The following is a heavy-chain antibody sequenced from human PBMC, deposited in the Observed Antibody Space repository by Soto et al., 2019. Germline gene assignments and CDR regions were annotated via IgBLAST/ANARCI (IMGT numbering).Heavy chain of an antibody. D-gene: IGHD5-18*01. J-gene: IGHJ6*02. CDR1: GFTFSSYG. CDR2: ISYDGSNK. CDR3: AKAPGGYSYGWEYYYGMDV. Sequence: PGGSLRLSCAASGFTFSSYGMHWVRQAPGKGLEWVAVISYDGSNKYYADSVKGRFTISRDNSKNTLYLQMNSLRAEDTAVYYCAKAPGGYSYGWEYYYGMDVWGQGTTVTVSS. V-gene: IGHV3-30*18.